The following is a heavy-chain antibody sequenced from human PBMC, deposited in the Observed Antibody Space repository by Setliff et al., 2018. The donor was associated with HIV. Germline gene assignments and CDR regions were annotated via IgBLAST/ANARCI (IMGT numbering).Heavy chain of an antibody. D-gene: IGHD3-9*01. V-gene: IGHV1-2*02. Sequence: ASVKVSCKAAGYTFSDYNIHWMRQAPGQAFEWMAWMHPNTGATSYAQKFQGRVSMTRDMSISTAYMELARLRSDDSAVYYCARIDPTAYHYHMDVWGKGTTVTVSS. CDR3: ARIDPTAYHYHMDV. CDR1: GYTFSDYN. J-gene: IGHJ6*03. CDR2: MHPNTGAT.